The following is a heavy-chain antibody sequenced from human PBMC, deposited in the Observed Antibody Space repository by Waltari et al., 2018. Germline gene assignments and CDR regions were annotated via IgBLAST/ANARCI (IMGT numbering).Heavy chain of an antibody. CDR2: MNREATIK. V-gene: IGHV3-74*01. Sequence: EVKLVESGGGLVQPGGSLILSCAASGFTFSDNWMHWVRQAPGKGLVGVSRMNREATIKDYADSVKGRFTISRDNAENTLYLQMNSLRIEDTAIYYCVRGSSGWYGTDFWGQGTLVTVSS. D-gene: IGHD6-19*01. CDR1: GFTFSDNW. CDR3: VRGSSGWYGTDF. J-gene: IGHJ4*02.